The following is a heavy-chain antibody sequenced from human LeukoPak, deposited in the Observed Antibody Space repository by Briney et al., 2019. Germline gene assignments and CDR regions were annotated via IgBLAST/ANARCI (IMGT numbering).Heavy chain of an antibody. CDR1: GNSFTSYW. D-gene: IGHD1-26*01. Sequence: GESLKISCKGSGNSFTSYWLGWVRQMPGKGLEWRGIIYPGDSDTRYSPSFQGQVTISADKSISTAYLQWSSLKASDTAMYYCARLVEGTVWYFDYWGQGTLVTVSS. V-gene: IGHV5-51*01. J-gene: IGHJ4*02. CDR2: IYPGDSDT. CDR3: ARLVEGTVWYFDY.